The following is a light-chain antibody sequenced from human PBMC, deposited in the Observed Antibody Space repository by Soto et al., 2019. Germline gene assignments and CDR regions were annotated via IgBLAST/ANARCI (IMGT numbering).Light chain of an antibody. CDR1: SSDVGGYNY. J-gene: IGLJ2*01. CDR3: SSYSSSSTLV. V-gene: IGLV2-14*01. Sequence: QSALTQPASVSGSPGQSITISCTGTSSDVGGYNYVSWYQQHPGIAPKLMISEVSNRPSGVSNRFSGSKSGNTASLPISGLQAEDEADYYCSSYSSSSTLVFGGGTQLTVL. CDR2: EVS.